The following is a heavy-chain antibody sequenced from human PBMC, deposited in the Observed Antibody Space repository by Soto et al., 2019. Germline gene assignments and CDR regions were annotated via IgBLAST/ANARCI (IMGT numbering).Heavy chain of an antibody. D-gene: IGHD2-15*01. J-gene: IGHJ4*02. V-gene: IGHV1-2*04. CDR1: GYTFTGYY. Sequence: ASVKVSCKASGYTFTGYYMHWVRQAPGQGLEWMGWINPNSGGTNYAQKFQGWVTMTRDTSISTAYMELSRLRSDDTAVYYCARVGYYCSGGSCYSPFDYWGQGTLVTVSS. CDR3: ARVGYYCSGGSCYSPFDY. CDR2: INPNSGGT.